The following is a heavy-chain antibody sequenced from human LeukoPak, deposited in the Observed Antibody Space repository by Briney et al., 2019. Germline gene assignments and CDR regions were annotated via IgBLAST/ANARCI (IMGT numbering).Heavy chain of an antibody. CDR2: IYYSGST. D-gene: IGHD2-2*01. CDR1: GGSISSGDYY. Sequence: PSETLSLTCIVSGGSISSGDYYWSWIRQPPGKGLEWIGYIYYSGSTYCNPSLKSRVTISVDTSKNQFSLKLSSVTAADTAVYYCAREGYCSSTSCYGAWWFDPWGQGTLVTVSS. J-gene: IGHJ5*02. V-gene: IGHV4-30-4*08. CDR3: AREGYCSSTSCYGAWWFDP.